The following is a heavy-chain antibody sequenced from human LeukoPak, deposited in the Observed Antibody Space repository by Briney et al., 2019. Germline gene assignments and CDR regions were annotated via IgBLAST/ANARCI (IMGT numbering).Heavy chain of an antibody. Sequence: QTLSRTCAISGESGSSNSAAWNWIRQSPSRGLEWLGRTYYRSKWYNDYAVSVKSRITINPDTSKNQFSLQLNSVTPEDTAVYYCARAGGSGWFVGYFDYWGQGTLVTVSS. D-gene: IGHD6-19*01. V-gene: IGHV6-1*01. CDR3: ARAGGSGWFVGYFDY. CDR1: GESGSSNSAA. CDR2: TYYRSKWYN. J-gene: IGHJ4*02.